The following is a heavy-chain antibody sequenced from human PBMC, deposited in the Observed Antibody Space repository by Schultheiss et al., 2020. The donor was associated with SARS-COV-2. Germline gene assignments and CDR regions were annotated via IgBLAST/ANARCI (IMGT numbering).Heavy chain of an antibody. CDR3: AKEAEYDFWSGYYPPAEYFQH. CDR1: GFTFSSYA. J-gene: IGHJ1*01. CDR2: ISYDGSNK. Sequence: GGSLRLSCAASGFTFSSYAMHWVRQAPGKGLEWVAVISYDGSNKYYADSVKGRFTISRDNSKNTLYLQMNSLRAEDTAVYYCAKEAEYDFWSGYYPPAEYFQHWGQGTLVTVSS. V-gene: IGHV3-30*01. D-gene: IGHD3-3*01.